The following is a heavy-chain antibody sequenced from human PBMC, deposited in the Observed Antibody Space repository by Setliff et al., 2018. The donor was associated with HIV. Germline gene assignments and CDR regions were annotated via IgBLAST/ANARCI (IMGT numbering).Heavy chain of an antibody. J-gene: IGHJ6*03. D-gene: IGHD5-12*01. V-gene: IGHV3-21*04. CDR3: ARDQVAVDSVARWRKEYFMDV. CDR2: ISTGGHFI. CDR1: GFTFSSYS. Sequence: GGSLRLSCAASGFTFSSYSMNWVRQAPGKGLEWVSSISTGGHFIYYADSVKGRFTISRDNAKNSLYLQLNSLRAEDTAVYYCARDQVAVDSVARWRKEYFMDVWGKGTTVTVSS.